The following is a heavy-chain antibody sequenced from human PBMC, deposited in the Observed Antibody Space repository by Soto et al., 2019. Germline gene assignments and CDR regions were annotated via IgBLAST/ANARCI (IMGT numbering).Heavy chain of an antibody. J-gene: IGHJ5*02. CDR2: IYHSGST. CDR1: GGSISSGGYS. Sequence: QLQLQESGSGLVKPSQTLSLTYAVSGGSISSGGYSWSWIRQPPGKGLEWIGYIYHSGSTYYNPSLKSRVTISVDRSKNQFSLKLSSVTAADTAVYYCARSLYCSGGSCYESSWFDPWGQGTLVTVSS. V-gene: IGHV4-30-2*01. D-gene: IGHD2-15*01. CDR3: ARSLYCSGGSCYESSWFDP.